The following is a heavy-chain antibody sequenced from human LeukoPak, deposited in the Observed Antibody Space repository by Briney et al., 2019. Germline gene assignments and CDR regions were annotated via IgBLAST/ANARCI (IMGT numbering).Heavy chain of an antibody. V-gene: IGHV3-23*01. CDR2: ISSTGGNT. Sequence: GGSLRLSCTVSGFTFSSYAMSWVRQAPGKGLEWVSAISSTGGNTYHADSVKGRFTISRDNSKNTLYLQMNSLRAEDTAVYYCAKDGIYDSSGYYYPDYWGQGTLVTVSS. J-gene: IGHJ4*02. CDR1: GFTFSSYA. D-gene: IGHD3-22*01. CDR3: AKDGIYDSSGYYYPDY.